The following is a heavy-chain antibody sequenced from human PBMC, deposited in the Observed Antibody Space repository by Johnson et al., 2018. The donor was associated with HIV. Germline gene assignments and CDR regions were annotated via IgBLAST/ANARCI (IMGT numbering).Heavy chain of an antibody. Sequence: QVQLVESGGGLVQPGGSLRLSCAASGFTVSSNYMSWVRQAPGKGLEWVAVIWYDGSNKYYADSVKGRFTISRDNSKNTLYLQMNSLKTEDTAVYYCTTISQWLVPGTFDIWGQGTMVTVSS. CDR2: IWYDGSNK. V-gene: IGHV3-33*08. J-gene: IGHJ3*02. CDR3: TTISQWLVPGTFDI. CDR1: GFTVSSNY. D-gene: IGHD6-19*01.